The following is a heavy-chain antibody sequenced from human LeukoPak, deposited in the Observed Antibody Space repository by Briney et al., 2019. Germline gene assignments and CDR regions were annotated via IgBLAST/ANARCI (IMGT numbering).Heavy chain of an antibody. CDR3: ARVARYDFWSGYYNYYYYYYYMDV. CDR2: INHSGST. CDR1: GGSFSGYY. Sequence: SETLSLTCAVYGGSFSGYYWSWIRQPPGKGLEWIGEINHSGSTNYNPSLKSRVTISVDTSKNQFSLKLSSVTAADTAVYYCARVARYDFWSGYYNYYYYYYYMDVWGKGTTVTVSS. J-gene: IGHJ6*03. V-gene: IGHV4-34*01. D-gene: IGHD3-3*01.